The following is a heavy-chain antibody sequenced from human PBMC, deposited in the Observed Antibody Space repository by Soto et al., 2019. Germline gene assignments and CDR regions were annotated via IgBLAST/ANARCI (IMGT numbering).Heavy chain of an antibody. CDR3: AKEPGDYVIFDY. D-gene: IGHD4-17*01. V-gene: IGHV3-23*01. Sequence: GGSLTLSCAASGFPFSSYAMSWVRQAPGKGLEWVSAISGSGGSTYYADSVKGRFTISRDNSKNTLYLQMNSLRAEDTAVYYCAKEPGDYVIFDYWGQGTLVTVSS. CDR1: GFPFSSYA. CDR2: ISGSGGST. J-gene: IGHJ4*02.